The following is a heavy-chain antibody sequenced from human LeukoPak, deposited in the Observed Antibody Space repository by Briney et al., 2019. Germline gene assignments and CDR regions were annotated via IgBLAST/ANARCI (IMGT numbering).Heavy chain of an antibody. CDR1: GYTFTSYD. V-gene: IGHV1-8*01. D-gene: IGHD5-24*01. CDR2: MNPNSGNT. CDR3: ARGLLETPGWDYYYYYGMDV. Sequence: ASVKVSCKASGYTFTSYDINWVRQATGQGLEWMGWMNPNSGNTGYAQKFQGRVTMTRNTSISTAYMELSSLRSEDTAVYYCARGLLETPGWDYYYYYGMDVWGQGTTVTVSS. J-gene: IGHJ6*02.